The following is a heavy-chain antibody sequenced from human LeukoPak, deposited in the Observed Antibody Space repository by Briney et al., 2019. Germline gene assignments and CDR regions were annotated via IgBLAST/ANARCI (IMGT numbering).Heavy chain of an antibody. Sequence: GGSLRLSCAASGLTFSSYAMSWVRQAPGKGLEWVSGISASSDSIYYADSVKGRFTISRDNSKNTLYLHMNSLRAEDTAVYYCAKVRSTMVRGVLDSWGQGTLVTVSS. CDR3: AKVRSTMVRGVLDS. CDR2: ISASSDSI. V-gene: IGHV3-23*01. D-gene: IGHD3-10*01. J-gene: IGHJ4*02. CDR1: GLTFSSYA.